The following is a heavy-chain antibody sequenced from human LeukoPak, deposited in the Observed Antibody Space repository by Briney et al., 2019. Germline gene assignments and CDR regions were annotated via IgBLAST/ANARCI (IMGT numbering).Heavy chain of an antibody. J-gene: IGHJ4*02. V-gene: IGHV4-39*07. CDR3: VRGGAGYEPIDY. Sequence: SETLSLTCTVSGGSISSSSYYWGWIRQPPGEGLEWIASIYYSGSTYYNPSLKSRVTISVDTSKNQFSLKLNSVTAADTAVYSCVRGGAGYEPIDYWGQGTLVTVSS. CDR2: IYYSGST. CDR1: GGSISSSSYY. D-gene: IGHD2-2*01.